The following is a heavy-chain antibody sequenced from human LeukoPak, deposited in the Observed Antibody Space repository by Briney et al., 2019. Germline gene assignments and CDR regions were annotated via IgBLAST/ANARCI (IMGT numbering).Heavy chain of an antibody. CDR3: ARGLGYCSSTSCYIVYGMDV. CDR2: MNPNRGNT. CDR1: GYTFTSYD. V-gene: IGHV1-8*01. J-gene: IGHJ6*02. Sequence: GASVKVSCKASGYTFTSYDINWVRPATGQGLEWMGWMNPNRGNTGYAQKFQGRVTMTRNTSISTAYMELSSLRSEDTAVYYCARGLGYCSSTSCYIVYGMDVWGQGTTVTVSS. D-gene: IGHD2-2*02.